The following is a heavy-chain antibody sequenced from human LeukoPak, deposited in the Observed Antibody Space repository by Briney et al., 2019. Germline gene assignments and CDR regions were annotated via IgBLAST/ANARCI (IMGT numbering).Heavy chain of an antibody. D-gene: IGHD3-10*01. CDR3: ARELVRGVIGAFDI. CDR2: IYDSGST. J-gene: IGHJ3*02. CDR1: GGSIREYY. Sequence: PSETLSLTCTVSGGSIREYYLSWIRQPPGKGLEWIGYIYDSGSTNYNPSLKSRVTISVDTSKNYFSLKLSSVTAADTAVYYCARELVRGVIGAFDIWGQGTMVTVSS. V-gene: IGHV4-59*01.